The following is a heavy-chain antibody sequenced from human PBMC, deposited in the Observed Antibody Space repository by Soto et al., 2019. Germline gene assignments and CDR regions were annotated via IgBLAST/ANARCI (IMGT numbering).Heavy chain of an antibody. V-gene: IGHV4-34*01. CDR1: GGSFSGYY. J-gene: IGHJ6*03. CDR3: ASGYVPLYYHYYMDF. Sequence: SETLSLTCAVYGGSFSGYYWSWIRQPPGKGLEWIGEINHSGSTNYNPSLKSQVTISVDTSKNQFSLKLSSVTAADTAVYYCASGYVPLYYHYYMDFWGTGTTVTVSS. D-gene: IGHD3-16*01. CDR2: INHSGST.